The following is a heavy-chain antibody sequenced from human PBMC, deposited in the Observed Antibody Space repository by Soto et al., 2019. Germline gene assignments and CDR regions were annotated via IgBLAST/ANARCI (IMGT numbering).Heavy chain of an antibody. CDR2: ISFDGSKT. Sequence: QVQLVESGGGVVQPGRSLRLSCAASGFTFITYAMHWVRQAPGKGLEWVALISFDGSKTHYADSVRGRFTISRENSKNTLYLQMNSLRPEDTAVYYCAKVGQVWLFGELDSWGQGTLVTVSS. CDR3: AKVGQVWLFGELDS. D-gene: IGHD3-16*01. J-gene: IGHJ4*02. V-gene: IGHV3-30*18. CDR1: GFTFITYA.